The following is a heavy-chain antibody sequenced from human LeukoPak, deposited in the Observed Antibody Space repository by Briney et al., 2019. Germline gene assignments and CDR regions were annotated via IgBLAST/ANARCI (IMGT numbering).Heavy chain of an antibody. CDR3: AKALEYYGSGPGDV. V-gene: IGHV3-23*01. CDR2: ISGSGGST. J-gene: IGHJ6*04. CDR1: GFTFSSYA. D-gene: IGHD3-10*01. Sequence: GGSLRLSCAASGFTFSSYAVSWVRQAPGKGLEWVSAISGSGGSTYYADSVKGRFTISRDNSKNTLYLQMNSLRAEDTAVYYCAKALEYYGSGPGDVWGKGTTVTVSS.